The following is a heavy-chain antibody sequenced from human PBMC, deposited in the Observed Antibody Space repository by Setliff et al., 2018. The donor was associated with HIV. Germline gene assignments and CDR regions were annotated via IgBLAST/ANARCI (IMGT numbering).Heavy chain of an antibody. CDR3: ARGGYSYGFGRHRAYFQY. CDR2: IYHSGST. D-gene: IGHD5-18*01. J-gene: IGHJ1*01. CDR1: GGSFSDYY. Sequence: SETLSLTCAVYGGSFSDYYWTWIRHPPGKGLEWIGSIYHSGSTYYNPSLKSRVTMSVDTSKNQFSLKLSSVTAADTAVFYCARGGYSYGFGRHRAYFQYWGQGTQVTVSS. V-gene: IGHV4-34*01.